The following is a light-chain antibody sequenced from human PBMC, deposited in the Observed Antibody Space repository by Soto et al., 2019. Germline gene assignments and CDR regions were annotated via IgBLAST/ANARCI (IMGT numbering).Light chain of an antibody. Sequence: QSALTQPASVSGSPGQSITISCTGTSNDVGSYDLVSWYQQHPGKAPKLMIYEGSKRPSGVSYRFSGSKSANTASLTISGLQADDEADYYCSSYAGSRPTHWIFGGGTKLTVL. J-gene: IGLJ3*02. CDR3: SSYAGSRPTHWI. CDR1: SNDVGSYDL. V-gene: IGLV2-23*01. CDR2: EGS.